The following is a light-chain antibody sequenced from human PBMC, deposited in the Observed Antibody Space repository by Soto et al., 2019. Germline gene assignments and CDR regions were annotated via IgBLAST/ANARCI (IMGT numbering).Light chain of an antibody. J-gene: IGKJ5*01. Sequence: EIVLTQSPGTLSLSPGERATLSCRASQSVSAGHLAWYQQKPGQAPRLLIYGASSRATGIPVRFSGSGSGTEFTLTISSLQSEDFAVYYCQQYNNWPLTCGQGTRL. CDR2: GAS. V-gene: IGKV3-15*01. CDR1: QSVSAGH. CDR3: QQYNNWPLT.